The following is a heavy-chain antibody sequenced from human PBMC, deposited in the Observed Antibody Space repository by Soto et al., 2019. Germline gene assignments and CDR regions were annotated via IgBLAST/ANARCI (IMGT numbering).Heavy chain of an antibody. V-gene: IGHV4-59*08. CDR1: GGSISTYY. D-gene: IGHD3-10*01. J-gene: IGHJ6*02. CDR2: IYYSGST. Sequence: QVQLQESGPGLVKPSETLSLTCTVSGGSISTYYWTWIRQPPGKGLEWIGYIYYSGSTNYSPSLKSRVTISIDTSKHQFSLKMSSVTAADTAVYYCARGYGSGSATPYYYGVNVWGLGTTVTVSS. CDR3: ARGYGSGSATPYYYGVNV.